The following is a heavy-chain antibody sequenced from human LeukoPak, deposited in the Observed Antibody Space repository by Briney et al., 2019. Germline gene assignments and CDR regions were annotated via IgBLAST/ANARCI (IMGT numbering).Heavy chain of an antibody. J-gene: IGHJ4*02. CDR3: ATDGPSPAAISIQLDY. Sequence: ASVKVSCKASGGTFSSYAISWVRQAPGQGLEWMGGFDPEDGETIYAQKFQGRVTMTEDTSTDTAYMELSSLRSEDTAVYYCATDGPSPAAISIQLDYWGQGTLVTVSS. V-gene: IGHV1-24*01. D-gene: IGHD2-2*01. CDR2: FDPEDGET. CDR1: GGTFSSYA.